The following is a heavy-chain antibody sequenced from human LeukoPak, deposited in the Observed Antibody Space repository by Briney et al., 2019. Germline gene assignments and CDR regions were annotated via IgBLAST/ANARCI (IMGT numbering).Heavy chain of an antibody. Sequence: SETLSLTCAVYGGSFSGYYWSWIRQPPGKGLEWIGEINHSGSTNYNPSLKSRVTISVDTSKNQFSLKLSSVTAADTAVYYCARDAADTRGITGNTHYYYYMDVWGKGTTVTVSS. CDR2: INHSGST. D-gene: IGHD1-7*01. CDR3: ARDAADTRGITGNTHYYYYMDV. CDR1: GGSFSGYY. V-gene: IGHV4-34*01. J-gene: IGHJ6*03.